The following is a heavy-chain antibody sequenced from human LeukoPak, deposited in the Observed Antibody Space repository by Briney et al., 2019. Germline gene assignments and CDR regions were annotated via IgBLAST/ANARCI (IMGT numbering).Heavy chain of an antibody. D-gene: IGHD2-2*01. Sequence: GESLKISCKGSGYSFTRYWIGWVRQIPGKGLEWIGILYSGDSDTRHSPSLQGQVTISADKSISTAYLQWSSLKASDTAMYYCARLPYCSSTSCYVHAFDIWGQGTMVTVSS. CDR1: GYSFTRYW. CDR2: LYSGDSDT. CDR3: ARLPYCSSTSCYVHAFDI. V-gene: IGHV5-51*01. J-gene: IGHJ3*02.